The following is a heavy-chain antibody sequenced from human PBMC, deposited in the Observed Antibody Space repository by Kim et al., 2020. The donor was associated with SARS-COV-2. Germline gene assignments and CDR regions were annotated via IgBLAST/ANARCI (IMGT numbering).Heavy chain of an antibody. CDR3: ARVPVLGYWSYYYGMDV. J-gene: IGHJ6*02. CDR1: GGSISSYY. CDR2: IYYSGST. D-gene: IGHD6-25*01. Sequence: SETLSLTCTVSGGSISSYYWSWIRQPPGKGLEWIGYIYYSGSTNYNPSLKSRVTISVDTSKNQFSLKLSSVTAADTAVYYCARVPVLGYWSYYYGMDVWGQGTTVTVSS. V-gene: IGHV4-59*01.